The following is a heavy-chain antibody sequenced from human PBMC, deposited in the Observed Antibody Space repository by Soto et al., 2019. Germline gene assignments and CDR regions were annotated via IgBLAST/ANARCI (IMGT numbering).Heavy chain of an antibody. CDR1: GYTFTSYG. CDR2: ISAYNGNT. Sequence: QVQLVQSGAEVKKPGASVKVSCKASGYTFTSYGISWVRQAPGQGLELMGWISAYNGNTNYAQKLQGRVTMTTDTSTSTAYMELRSLRSDDTAVYYCARDRTAYYDSSGYYTLHWFDPWGQGTLVTVSS. J-gene: IGHJ5*02. CDR3: ARDRTAYYDSSGYYTLHWFDP. V-gene: IGHV1-18*01. D-gene: IGHD3-22*01.